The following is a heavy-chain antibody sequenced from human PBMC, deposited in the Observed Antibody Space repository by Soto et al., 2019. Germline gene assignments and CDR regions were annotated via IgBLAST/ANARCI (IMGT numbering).Heavy chain of an antibody. Sequence: QVQLEQSGAEVKKPGSSVKVSCKASGGTFRTAAISWVRQAPGQGLEWMGGIMPVFRTPDYAQKFQGRVTLTADESTNTAYMELSGLRSDDTAVYYCARDNDRPQLGGNYYYILDVWGQGTTITVSS. J-gene: IGHJ6*02. CDR3: ARDNDRPQLGGNYYYILDV. D-gene: IGHD2-8*01. V-gene: IGHV1-69*12. CDR1: GGTFRTAA. CDR2: IMPVFRTP.